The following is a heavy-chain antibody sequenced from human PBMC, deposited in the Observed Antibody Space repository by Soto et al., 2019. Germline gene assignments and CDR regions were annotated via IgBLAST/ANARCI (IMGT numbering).Heavy chain of an antibody. CDR1: GFTFDDYA. CDR2: ISWNSGSI. D-gene: IGHD3-10*01. Sequence: SLRLSCAASGFTFDDYAMHWVRQAPGKGLEWVSGISWNSGSIGYADSVRGRFTISRDNAKNSLYLQMNSLRAEDTALYYCAKARGYYGSGSYSTLFFDYWGQGTMVTVYS. CDR3: AKARGYYGSGSYSTLFFDY. V-gene: IGHV3-9*01. J-gene: IGHJ4*02.